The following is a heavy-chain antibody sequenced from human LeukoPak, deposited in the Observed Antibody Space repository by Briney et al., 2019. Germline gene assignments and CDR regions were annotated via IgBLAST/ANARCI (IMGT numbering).Heavy chain of an antibody. CDR2: ISYDGSNK. Sequence: GRSLRLSCAASGFTFSSYGMHWVRQAPGKGLEWVAVISYDGSNKYYADSVKGRFTISRDNSKNTLYLQMNSLRAEDTAVYYCASKIEQLVGDAFDIWGQGTMVTVSS. CDR3: ASKIEQLVGDAFDI. CDR1: GFTFSSYG. J-gene: IGHJ3*02. D-gene: IGHD6-6*01. V-gene: IGHV3-30*03.